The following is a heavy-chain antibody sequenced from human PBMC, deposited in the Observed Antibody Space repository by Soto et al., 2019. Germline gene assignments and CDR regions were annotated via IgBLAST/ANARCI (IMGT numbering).Heavy chain of an antibody. CDR3: ARGSSSWPYYYYGMDV. V-gene: IGHV1-8*01. Sequence: ASVKVSCKASGYTFTSYDINWVRQATGQGLEWMGWMNPNSGNTGYAQKFQGRVTMTRNTSISTAYMELSSLRSEDTAVYYCARGSSSWPYYYYGMDVWGQGTTVTVSS. J-gene: IGHJ6*02. CDR1: GYTFTSYD. D-gene: IGHD6-13*01. CDR2: MNPNSGNT.